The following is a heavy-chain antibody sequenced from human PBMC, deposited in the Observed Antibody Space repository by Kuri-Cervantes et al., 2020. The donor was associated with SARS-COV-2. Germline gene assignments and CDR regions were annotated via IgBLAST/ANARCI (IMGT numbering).Heavy chain of an antibody. J-gene: IGHJ3*02. CDR2: INHSGST. CDR3: ARGGTRRDDAFDI. CDR1: GGSFSGYY. V-gene: IGHV4-34*01. Sequence: ESLKISCAVYGGSFSGYYWSWIRQPPGKGLEWIGEINHSGSTNYNPSLKSRVTISVDTSKNQFSLKLSSVTAADTAIYYCARGGTRRDDAFDIWGQGTLVTVSS.